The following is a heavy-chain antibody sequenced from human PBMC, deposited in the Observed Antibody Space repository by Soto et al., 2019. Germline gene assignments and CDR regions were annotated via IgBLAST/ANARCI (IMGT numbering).Heavy chain of an antibody. J-gene: IGHJ5*02. CDR1: GFTFRSFT. D-gene: IGHD2-2*01. Sequence: PGGSLRLSCAASGFTFRSFTMNWVRQAPGKGLEWVSTISSNSAYIYYTDALRGRFTISRDNAKNSLHLQMNSLRAEDTAVYYCSRDALPDSRPRGWFGPWGPGTLVTVSS. V-gene: IGHV3-21*01. CDR2: ISSNSAYI. CDR3: SRDALPDSRPRGWFGP.